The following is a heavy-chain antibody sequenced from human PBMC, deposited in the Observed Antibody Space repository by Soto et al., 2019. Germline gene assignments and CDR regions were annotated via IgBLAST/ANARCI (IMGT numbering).Heavy chain of an antibody. CDR2: IDPIVGTA. J-gene: IGHJ6*02. CDR1: GYTLTELS. V-gene: IGHV1-69*13. Sequence: GASVKVSCKVSGYTLTELSISWVRQAPGQGLEWMGGIDPIVGTANYAQKFQGRVTITADESTSTAYMELSSLRSEDTAVYYCARDRAQGYYYGMDVWGQGTTVTVSS. CDR3: ARDRAQGYYYGMDV.